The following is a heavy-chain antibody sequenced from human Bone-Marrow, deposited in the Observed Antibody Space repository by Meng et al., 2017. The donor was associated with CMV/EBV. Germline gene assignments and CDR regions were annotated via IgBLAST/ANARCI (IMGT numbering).Heavy chain of an antibody. CDR1: GFTFSNYW. J-gene: IGHJ4*02. CDR3: ARDYSSSWYKGRGYFDY. V-gene: IGHV3-7*01. D-gene: IGHD6-13*01. Sequence: GVLKISCAASGFTFSNYWMTWVRQAPGKGLEWVANISPDGGEEQCVDSVKGRFTMSRDNVKNSLYLQVNSLRVEDTAVYFCARDYSSSWYKGRGYFDYWGQGTLVTVSS. CDR2: ISPDGGEE.